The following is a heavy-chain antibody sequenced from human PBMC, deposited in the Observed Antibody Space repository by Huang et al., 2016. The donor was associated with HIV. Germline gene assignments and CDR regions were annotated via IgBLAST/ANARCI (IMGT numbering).Heavy chain of an antibody. J-gene: IGHJ3*02. Sequence: EEHLVEFGGGLVQPGGSLRFSCEASGFKFSNYWMQWVRQAPGKGLMWVSRIKSDGRTTDDADSVKGRFTISRDNAKNTLYLQMSSLTAEDTAIYYCARAGGFEIWGQGTVVTVSS. D-gene: IGHD2-15*01. V-gene: IGHV3-74*01. CDR2: IKSDGRTT. CDR1: GFKFSNYW. CDR3: ARAGGFEI.